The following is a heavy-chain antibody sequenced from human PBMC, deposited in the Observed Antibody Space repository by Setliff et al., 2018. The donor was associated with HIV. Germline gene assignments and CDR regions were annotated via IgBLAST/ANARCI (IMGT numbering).Heavy chain of an antibody. V-gene: IGHV1-8*03. CDR2: MNPNSGNT. Sequence: ASVKVSCKASGYIFTSYDINWVRQATGQGLEWMGWMNPNSGNTGYAQKLQGRVTITRNTSINTAYMELSSLRSEDTAVYYCARGYLISETQKSYYMDVWGKGTTVTVSS. CDR1: GYIFTSYD. J-gene: IGHJ6*03. CDR3: ARGYLISETQKSYYMDV. D-gene: IGHD1-26*01.